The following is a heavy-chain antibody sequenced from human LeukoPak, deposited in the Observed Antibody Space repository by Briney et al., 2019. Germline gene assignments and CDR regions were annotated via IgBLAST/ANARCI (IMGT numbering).Heavy chain of an antibody. D-gene: IGHD3-9*01. CDR1: GYTFTGYY. CDR2: INPNSGGT. J-gene: IGHJ5*02. CDR3: ARVEDYDILTGCYSYNWFDP. V-gene: IGHV1-2*02. Sequence: ASVKVSCKASGYTFTGYYMHWVRQAPGQGLEWMGWINPNSGGTNYAQKFQGRVTMTRDTSISTAYMELSRLRSDDTAVYYCARVEDYDILTGCYSYNWFDPWGQGTLVTVSS.